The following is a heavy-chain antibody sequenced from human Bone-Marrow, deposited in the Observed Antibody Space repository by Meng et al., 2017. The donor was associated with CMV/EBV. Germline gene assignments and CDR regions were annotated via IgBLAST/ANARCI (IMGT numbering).Heavy chain of an antibody. Sequence: GSLRLSCAVSGGSFSGYYWSWIRQSPGKGLEWIGEINHSGITNYNPSLKSRVTISVDTSKNQFSLKLSSVTAADTAVYYCARWAVLVANNDYLYYGMDVWGQGTTVTVSS. D-gene: IGHD2-15*01. CDR1: GGSFSGYY. J-gene: IGHJ6*02. CDR3: ARWAVLVANNDYLYYGMDV. V-gene: IGHV4-34*01. CDR2: INHSGIT.